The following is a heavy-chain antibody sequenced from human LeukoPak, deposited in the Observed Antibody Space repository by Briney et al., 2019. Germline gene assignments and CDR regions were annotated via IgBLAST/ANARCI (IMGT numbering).Heavy chain of an antibody. Sequence: GGSLRLSCAAAGFTFSGHWMSWVRQAPGKGLVWVSRIFSDGSGPTYVDSVKGRFTISRDNAKNTVYLQMNSLRAEDTAAYYCTRSREYGALFDYWGQGTLVTVSS. CDR2: IFSDGSGP. CDR1: GFTFSGHW. D-gene: IGHD4-17*01. J-gene: IGHJ4*02. V-gene: IGHV3-74*01. CDR3: TRSREYGALFDY.